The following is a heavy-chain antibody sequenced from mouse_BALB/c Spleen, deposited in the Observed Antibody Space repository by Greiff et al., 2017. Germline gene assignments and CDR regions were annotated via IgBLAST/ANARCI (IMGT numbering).Heavy chain of an antibody. CDR1: GFNIKDYY. CDR3: ARRPYYYGSSLYYAMDY. V-gene: IGHV14-1*02. CDR2: IDPENGNT. Sequence: VQLQQSGAELVRPGALVKLSCKASGFNIKDYYMHWVKQRPEQGLEWIGWIDPENGNTIYDPKFQGKASITADTSSNTAYLQLSSLTSEDTAVYYCARRPYYYGSSLYYAMDYWGQGTSVTVSS. J-gene: IGHJ4*01. D-gene: IGHD1-1*01.